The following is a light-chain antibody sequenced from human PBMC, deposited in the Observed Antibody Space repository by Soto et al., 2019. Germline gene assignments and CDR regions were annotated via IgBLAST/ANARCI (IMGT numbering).Light chain of an antibody. CDR1: SSDVGVYKY. J-gene: IGLJ1*01. CDR3: SSHTSSSPFV. CDR2: DVS. V-gene: IGLV2-14*01. Sequence: QSALTQPASVSGSSGQSITISCTGTSSDVGVYKYVSWYQQHPGKAPKLMIYDVSDRPSGVSTRFSGSTSGNTASLTISGLQAEDEADYYCSSHTSSSPFVFGTGTKLTVL.